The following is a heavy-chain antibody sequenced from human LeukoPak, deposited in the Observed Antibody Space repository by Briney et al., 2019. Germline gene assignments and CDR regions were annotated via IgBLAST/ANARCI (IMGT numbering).Heavy chain of an antibody. V-gene: IGHV4-59*01. CDR1: GGSISSYY. J-gene: IGHJ4*02. Sequence: SETLSLTCTVSGGSISSYYWSWIRQTPGKGLEWIGYIYYSGSTNYNPSLKSRVTISVDTSKNQFSLKLSSVTAADTAVYYCARGAGDYGDYAIDYWGQGTLVTVSS. CDR2: IYYSGST. D-gene: IGHD4-17*01. CDR3: ARGAGDYGDYAIDY.